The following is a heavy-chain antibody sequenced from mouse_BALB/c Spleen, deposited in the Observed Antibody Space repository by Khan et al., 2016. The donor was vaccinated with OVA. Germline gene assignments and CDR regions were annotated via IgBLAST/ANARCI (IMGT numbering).Heavy chain of an antibody. J-gene: IGHJ2*01. CDR2: IWAGGST. CDR1: GFSLTSYG. CDR3: AKLEDK. V-gene: IGHV2-9*02. Sequence: QVQLKESGPGLVAPPQSLSITCTVSGFSLTSYGVHWVRPPPGKGLEWPGVIWAGGSTNYNSALMYRLGISKDNSKNKVFIKMNTLQTDDAARYYCAKLEDKWGQGNTRTVST.